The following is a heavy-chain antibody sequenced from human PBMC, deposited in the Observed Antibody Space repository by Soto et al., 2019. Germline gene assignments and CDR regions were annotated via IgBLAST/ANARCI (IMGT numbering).Heavy chain of an antibody. V-gene: IGHV4-39*01. D-gene: IGHD2-8*01. CDR1: GGSISSSIYY. Sequence: TLSLTCTVSGGSISSSIYYWGWSRQPPGKGLEWIGSIYYSGSTYYNPSLKSRVTISVDTSKNQFSLKLSSVTAADTAVYYCARFINIVLMVYDYWGQGTLVTVSS. CDR2: IYYSGST. J-gene: IGHJ4*02. CDR3: ARFINIVLMVYDY.